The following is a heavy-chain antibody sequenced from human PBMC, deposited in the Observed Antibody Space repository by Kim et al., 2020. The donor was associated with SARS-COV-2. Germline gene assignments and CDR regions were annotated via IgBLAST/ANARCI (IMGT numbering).Heavy chain of an antibody. D-gene: IGHD3-10*01. V-gene: IGHV2-26*01. CDR1: GFSLSNARMG. CDR2: IFSNDEK. J-gene: IGHJ4*02. Sequence: SGPTLVKPTETLTLTCTVSGFSLSNARMGVSWIRQPPGKALEWLAHIFSNDEKSYSTSLKSRLTISKDTSKSQVVLTMTNMDPVDTATYYCARITFGFGELFPDYWGQGTLVTVSS. CDR3: ARITFGFGELFPDY.